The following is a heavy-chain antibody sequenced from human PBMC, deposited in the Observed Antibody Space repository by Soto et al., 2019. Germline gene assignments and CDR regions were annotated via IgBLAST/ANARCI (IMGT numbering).Heavy chain of an antibody. Sequence: SETLSLTCGVSGGSLSGATYSWNWIRQPPGKGLEWIGFIFPSGTTYYNPSLKSRVTISIDVSKNQFSLSLRSLTAADTAVYYCARSREFDYWSQGTLVTVSS. V-gene: IGHV4-30-2*01. CDR3: ARSREFDY. CDR1: GGSLSGATYS. CDR2: IFPSGTT. J-gene: IGHJ4*02.